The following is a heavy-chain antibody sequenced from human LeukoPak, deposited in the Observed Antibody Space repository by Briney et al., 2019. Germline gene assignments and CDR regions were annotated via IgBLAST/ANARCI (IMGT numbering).Heavy chain of an antibody. CDR3: AREPREEYCGGDCYPNYYYGMDV. CDR2: IYPGDSDT. CDR1: GYSFTSYW. V-gene: IGHV5-51*01. Sequence: PGESLKISCKGSGYSFTSYWIGWVRQMPGKGLEWMGFIYPGDSDTRYSPSFQGQVTISADKSISTAYLQWSSLKASDTAMYYCAREPREEYCGGDCYPNYYYGMDVWGQGTTVTVSS. J-gene: IGHJ6*02. D-gene: IGHD2-21*02.